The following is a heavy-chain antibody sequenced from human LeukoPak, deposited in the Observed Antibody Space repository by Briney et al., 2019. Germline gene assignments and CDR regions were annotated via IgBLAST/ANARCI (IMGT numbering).Heavy chain of an antibody. CDR3: ARVNPLGELF. Sequence: PSETLSLTCTVSGGSISSYYWSWIRQPPGKGLEWIGYIYYSGSTNYNPSLKSRVTISVDTSKNQFSLKLSSVTAADTAVYYCARVNPLGELFWGQGTLVTVSS. J-gene: IGHJ4*02. D-gene: IGHD3-16*01. CDR1: GGSISSYY. V-gene: IGHV4-59*01. CDR2: IYYSGST.